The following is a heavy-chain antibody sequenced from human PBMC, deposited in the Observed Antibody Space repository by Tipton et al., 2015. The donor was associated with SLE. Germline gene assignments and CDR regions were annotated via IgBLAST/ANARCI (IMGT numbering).Heavy chain of an antibody. V-gene: IGHV4-4*08. CDR3: ARDRRNVFDI. CDR1: GGSIIGSY. Sequence: TLSLTCTVSGGSIIGSYWSWIRKSPGKGLEWIGYIYTSGSTNYNPSLKSRVTISVDTSKNQFSLKLSSVTAADTAVYYCARDRRNVFDIWGQGAMVTVSS. CDR2: IYTSGST. J-gene: IGHJ3*02.